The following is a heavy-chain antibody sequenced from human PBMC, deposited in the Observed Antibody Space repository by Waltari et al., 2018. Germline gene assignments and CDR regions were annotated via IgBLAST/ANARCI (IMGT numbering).Heavy chain of an antibody. CDR3: ARQGRLRHDCICDS. CDR2: FYHSGVT. J-gene: IGHJ4*02. V-gene: IGHV4-38-2*01. Sequence: QVQLQEAGPGLLKPSENPSLTCGVSGYSIKNGYYWGWIRQSPGKGLEWIGDFYHSGVTDYNPSLESRVTLSVDTSKNQFSLKLTSVTAADTAIYYCARQGRLRHDCICDSWGQGILVTVSS. D-gene: IGHD5-12*01. CDR1: GYSIKNGYY.